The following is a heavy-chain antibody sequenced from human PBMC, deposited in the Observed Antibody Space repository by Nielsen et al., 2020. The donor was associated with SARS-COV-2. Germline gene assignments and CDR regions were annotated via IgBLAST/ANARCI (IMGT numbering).Heavy chain of an antibody. J-gene: IGHJ4*02. D-gene: IGHD3-10*01. CDR2: IWYDGSNK. V-gene: IGHV3-33*01. Sequence: GESLKISCAASGFTFSSYGMHWVRQAPGKGLEWVAVIWYDGSNKYYADSVKGRFTISRDNSKNTLYLQMNSLRAEDTAVYYCARVSPTGYFDYWGQGTLVTVSS. CDR3: ARVSPTGYFDY. CDR1: GFTFSSYG.